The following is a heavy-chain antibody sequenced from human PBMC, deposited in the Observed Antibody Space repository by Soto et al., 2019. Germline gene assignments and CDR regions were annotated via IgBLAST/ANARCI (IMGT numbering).Heavy chain of an antibody. D-gene: IGHD3-22*01. Sequence: QLQLQESGPGLVKPSETLSLTCTVSGGSISSSSYYWGWIRQPPGKGLEWIGSIYYSGSTYYNPSLKSRVTISVDTSKNQFSLKLSSVTAADTAAYYCCSGYLQEVGVDYWGQGTLVTVSS. CDR1: GGSISSSSYY. CDR3: CSGYLQEVGVDY. J-gene: IGHJ4*02. V-gene: IGHV4-39*01. CDR2: IYYSGST.